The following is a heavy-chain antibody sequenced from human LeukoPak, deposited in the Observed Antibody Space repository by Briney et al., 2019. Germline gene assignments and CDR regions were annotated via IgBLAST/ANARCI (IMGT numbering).Heavy chain of an antibody. CDR2: ISYDGSNE. J-gene: IGHJ4*02. CDR3: ARGTTAQVVVVAATFPLDY. Sequence: GGSLRLSCAASGFTFSNYAMHWVRQAPGKGLEWVAVISYDGSNEYYADSVKGRFTISRDNSKNTLYLQMNSLRTEDTAVYYCARGTTAQVVVVAATFPLDYWGQGTLVAVSS. D-gene: IGHD2-15*01. V-gene: IGHV3-30-3*01. CDR1: GFTFSNYA.